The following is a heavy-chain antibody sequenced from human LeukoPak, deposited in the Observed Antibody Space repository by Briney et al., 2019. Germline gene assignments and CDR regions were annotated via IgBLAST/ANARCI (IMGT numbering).Heavy chain of an antibody. V-gene: IGHV3-21*01. CDR2: ISSSSSYI. Sequence: PGGSLRLSCAASGFTFSSYSMNWVRQAPGKGLEWVSSISSSSSYIYYADSVKGRFTISRDNAKNSLYLQMNSLRAEDTAVYCCARDLSAMVRGGAFDIWGQGTMVTVSS. D-gene: IGHD3-10*01. CDR1: GFTFSSYS. J-gene: IGHJ3*02. CDR3: ARDLSAMVRGGAFDI.